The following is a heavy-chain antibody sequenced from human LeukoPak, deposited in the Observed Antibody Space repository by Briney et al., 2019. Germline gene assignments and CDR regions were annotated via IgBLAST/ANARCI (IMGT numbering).Heavy chain of an antibody. CDR3: ARGSSWYEPFDY. CDR1: GFTFSSNY. Sequence: GGSLRLSCAASGFTFSSNYMSWVRQAPGKGLEWVSVIYSGGSTYYADSVKGRFTISRDNSKNTLYLQMNSLRAEDTAVYYCARGSSWYEPFDYWGQGTLVTVSS. CDR2: IYSGGST. V-gene: IGHV3-66*02. D-gene: IGHD6-13*01. J-gene: IGHJ4*02.